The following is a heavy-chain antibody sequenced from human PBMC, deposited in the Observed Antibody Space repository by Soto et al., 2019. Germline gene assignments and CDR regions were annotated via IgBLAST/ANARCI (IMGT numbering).Heavy chain of an antibody. D-gene: IGHD3-22*01. J-gene: IGHJ3*02. Sequence: PSVKVSCKASGYTFTSYGISWVRQAPGQGLEWMGWISAYNGNTNYAQKLQGRVTMTTDTSTSTAYMELRSLRSDDTAVYYCAREYYYDSSGSFDAFDIWGQGTMVTVSS. V-gene: IGHV1-18*04. CDR1: GYTFTSYG. CDR3: AREYYYDSSGSFDAFDI. CDR2: ISAYNGNT.